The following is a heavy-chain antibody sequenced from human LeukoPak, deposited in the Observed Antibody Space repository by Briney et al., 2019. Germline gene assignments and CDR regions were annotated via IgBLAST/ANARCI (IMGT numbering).Heavy chain of an antibody. CDR3: ARDVWPAAHKNPGEGVRYYYGMDV. D-gene: IGHD3-10*01. CDR2: IYHSGST. Sequence: PSETLSLTCTVSGYSISSGYYWGWIRQPPGKGLEWIGSIYHSGSTYYNPSLKSRVTISVDTSKNQFSLKLSSVTAADTAVYYCARDVWPAAHKNPGEGVRYYYGMDVWGQGTTATVSS. CDR1: GYSISSGYY. J-gene: IGHJ6*02. V-gene: IGHV4-38-2*02.